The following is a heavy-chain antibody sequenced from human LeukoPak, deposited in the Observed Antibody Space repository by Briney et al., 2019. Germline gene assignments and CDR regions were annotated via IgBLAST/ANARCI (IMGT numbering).Heavy chain of an antibody. CDR3: ARDRRSTSPIVNYYMDV. J-gene: IGHJ6*03. CDR1: GGSISSYY. Sequence: NSSETLSLTCTVSGGSISSYYWSWIRQPPGKGLEWIGYIYYSGSTNYNPSLKSRVTISVDTSKNQFSLKLSSVTAADTAVYYCARDRRSTSPIVNYYMDVWGKGTTVTVSS. CDR2: IYYSGST. D-gene: IGHD2-2*01. V-gene: IGHV4-59*01.